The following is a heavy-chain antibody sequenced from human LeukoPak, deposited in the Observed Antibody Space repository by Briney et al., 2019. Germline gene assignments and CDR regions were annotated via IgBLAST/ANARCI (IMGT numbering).Heavy chain of an antibody. V-gene: IGHV3-66*01. J-gene: IGHJ4*02. CDR2: IYSGGST. D-gene: IGHD3-10*01. CDR3: ARDLATVRGVNPVDY. Sequence: GGSLRLSCAASGFTVSSNYMSWVRQAPGKGLEWVSVIYSGGSTYYADSVKGRFTISRDNSKNTLYLQMNSPRAEDTAVYYCARDLATVRGVNPVDYWGQGTLVTVSS. CDR1: GFTVSSNY.